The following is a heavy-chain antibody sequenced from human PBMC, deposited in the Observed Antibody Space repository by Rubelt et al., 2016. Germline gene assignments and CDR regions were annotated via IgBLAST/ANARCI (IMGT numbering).Heavy chain of an antibody. Sequence: QVQLQESGPGLVKPSETLSLTCTVSGGSISSSSYSWGWIRQPPGKGLQWIGNIYYSGTTYYNPSLKSRVTISVNTSKNQFPRKLTSVTAADTAVYYCARLRGGTDYWGQGTLVTVSS. D-gene: IGHD3-10*01. CDR1: GGSISSSSYS. CDR2: IYYSGTT. V-gene: IGHV4-39*07. J-gene: IGHJ4*02. CDR3: ARLRGGTDY.